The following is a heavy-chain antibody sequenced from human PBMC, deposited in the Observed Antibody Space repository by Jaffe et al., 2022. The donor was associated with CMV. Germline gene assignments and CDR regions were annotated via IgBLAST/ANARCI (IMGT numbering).Heavy chain of an antibody. D-gene: IGHD3-3*01. J-gene: IGHJ4*02. CDR2: IYYSGST. CDR3: ARENTIFGVVTGIFDY. CDR1: GGSISSGGYY. V-gene: IGHV4-31*03. Sequence: QVQLQESGPGLVKPSQTLSLTCTVSGGSISSGGYYWSWIRQHPGKGLEWIGYIYYSGSTYYNPSLKSRVTISVDTSKNQFSLKLSSVTAADTAVYYCARENTIFGVVTGIFDYWGQGTLVTVSS.